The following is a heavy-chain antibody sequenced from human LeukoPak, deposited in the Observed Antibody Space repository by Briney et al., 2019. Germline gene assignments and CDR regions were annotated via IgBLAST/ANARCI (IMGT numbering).Heavy chain of an antibody. J-gene: IGHJ3*01. CDR1: GFTFSNYA. V-gene: IGHV3-23*01. CDR2: ITGSGGGT. CDR3: AKDPNGDFIGAFDF. Sequence: GGSLRLSCAASGFTFSNYAMIWVRQAPEKGLEWVSAITGSGGGTYYADSVKGRFTISRDNSKNTLYLQMNGLRADNTAVYYCAKDPNGDFIGAFDFWGQGTMVTVSS. D-gene: IGHD4-17*01.